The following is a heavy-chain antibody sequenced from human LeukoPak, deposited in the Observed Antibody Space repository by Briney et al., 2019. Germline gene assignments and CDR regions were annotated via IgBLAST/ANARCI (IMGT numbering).Heavy chain of an antibody. D-gene: IGHD5-18*01. Sequence: GRSLTLSCPVSALTLGSYATNWVRQAPGKGLEWVSSISSSRSYIFYADSGKGRFTISRDNAKNSLYLQVNSLRAEDTAVYCCARDFGAMVRNAFDIWGQGTMVTVSS. CDR2: ISSSRSYI. CDR3: ARDFGAMVRNAFDI. V-gene: IGHV3-21*01. CDR1: ALTLGSYA. J-gene: IGHJ3*02.